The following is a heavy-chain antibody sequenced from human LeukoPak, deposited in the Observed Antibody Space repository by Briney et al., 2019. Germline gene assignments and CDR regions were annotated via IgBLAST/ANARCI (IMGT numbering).Heavy chain of an antibody. Sequence: ASVKVSCKASGYTFTSYGISWVRQAPGQGLEWMGWISAYNGNTNYAQKLQGRVTMTTDTSTSTAYMELRSLRSDDMAVYYCARDFYSSSWYYRNWFDPWGQGTLVTVSS. V-gene: IGHV1-18*03. CDR1: GYTFTSYG. D-gene: IGHD6-13*01. J-gene: IGHJ5*02. CDR2: ISAYNGNT. CDR3: ARDFYSSSWYYRNWFDP.